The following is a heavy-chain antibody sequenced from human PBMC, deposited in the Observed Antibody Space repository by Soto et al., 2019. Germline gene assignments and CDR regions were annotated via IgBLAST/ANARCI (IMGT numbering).Heavy chain of an antibody. CDR2: IYYSGST. CDR1: GGSISSGDYY. CDR3: ARAAADYYYYGMDV. Sequence: PLETLSLTCTVSGGSISSGDYYWSWIRQPPGKGLEWIGYIYYSGSTYYNPSLKSRVTISVDTSKKQFSLKLSSVTAADTAVYYCARAAADYYYYGMDVWRRGTTVTSSS. J-gene: IGHJ6*02. V-gene: IGHV4-30-4*01. D-gene: IGHD6-13*01.